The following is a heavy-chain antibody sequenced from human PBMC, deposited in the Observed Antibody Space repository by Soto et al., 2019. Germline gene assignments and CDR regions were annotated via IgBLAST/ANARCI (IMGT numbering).Heavy chain of an antibody. V-gene: IGHV4-59*12. D-gene: IGHD3-10*01. J-gene: IGHJ5*02. CDR3: ASGRDYYGSGSPLNWFDP. CDR1: GGSISSYY. CDR2: IYYSGST. Sequence: SETLSLTCTVSGGSISSYYWSWIRQPPGKGLEWIGYIYYSGSTNYSPSLKSRVTISVDTSKNQFSLKLSSVTAADTAVYYCASGRDYYGSGSPLNWFDPWGQGTLVTVSS.